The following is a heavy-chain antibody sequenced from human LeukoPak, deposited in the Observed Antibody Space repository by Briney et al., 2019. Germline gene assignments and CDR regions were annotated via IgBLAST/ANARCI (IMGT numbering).Heavy chain of an antibody. CDR1: GYTFTTYD. Sequence: ASVKVSCKASGYTFTTYDINWVRQATGRGLEWLGWMSPNNGDTGYAQKFQGRVTLTRDTSINTAYMELSSLTSEDTAVYYCARNPSGPGHFDPWVQGSLVSVS. V-gene: IGHV1-8*01. J-gene: IGHJ5*02. CDR2: MSPNNGDT. CDR3: ARNPSGPGHFDP.